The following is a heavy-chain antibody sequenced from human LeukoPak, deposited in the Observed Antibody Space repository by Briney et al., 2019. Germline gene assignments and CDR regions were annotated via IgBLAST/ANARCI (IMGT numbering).Heavy chain of an antibody. D-gene: IGHD6-13*01. J-gene: IGHJ4*02. V-gene: IGHV1-69*13. Sequence: ASVKVSCKASGGTFISYAISWVRQAPGQGLEWMGGIIPIFGTANYAQKFQGRVTITADESTSTAYMELSSLRSEDTAVYYCARVSSSWYQIDYWGQGTLVTVSS. CDR2: IIPIFGTA. CDR3: ARVSSSWYQIDY. CDR1: GGTFISYA.